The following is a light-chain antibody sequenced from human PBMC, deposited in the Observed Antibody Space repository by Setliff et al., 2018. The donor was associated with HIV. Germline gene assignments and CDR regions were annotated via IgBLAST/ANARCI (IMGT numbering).Light chain of an antibody. Sequence: QSVLAQPASVSGSPGQSITISCAGSSSDIGRYNYVSWYQQHPGKAPKLIIFDVDNRPSGVSNRFSGSKSGNTASLNISGLRPEDEADFYCSSYTSTYTYVFGGGTKGTVL. J-gene: IGLJ1*01. CDR1: SSDIGRYNY. CDR3: SSYTSTYTYV. V-gene: IGLV2-14*03. CDR2: DVD.